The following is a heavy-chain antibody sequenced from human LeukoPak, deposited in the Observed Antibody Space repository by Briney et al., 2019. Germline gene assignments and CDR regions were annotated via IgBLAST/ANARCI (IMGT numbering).Heavy chain of an antibody. Sequence: GGSLRLSCAASGFTFTTYWIHWVRQAPGRGLVWVSHINSDGSITSYADSVKGRFTISRDNAKNTLYLQMNSLRAEDTAVYYCARDAVDTANAVWGQGTTVAVSS. J-gene: IGHJ6*02. CDR2: INSDGSIT. V-gene: IGHV3-74*01. D-gene: IGHD5-18*01. CDR3: ARDAVDTANAV. CDR1: GFTFTTYW.